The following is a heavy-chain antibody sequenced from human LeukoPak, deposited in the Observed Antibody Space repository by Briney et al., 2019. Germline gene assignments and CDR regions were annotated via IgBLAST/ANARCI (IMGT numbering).Heavy chain of an antibody. D-gene: IGHD3-10*01. CDR2: INPNSGGT. Sequence: ASVKVSCKASGYTFTGYYMHWVRQAPEQGLEWMGWINPNSGGTNYAQKFQGRGTMTRDTSISTAYMELSRLRSDDTAVYCFARPREVYYYGSGSLDYWGQGTLVTVSS. J-gene: IGHJ4*02. V-gene: IGHV1-2*02. CDR3: ARPREVYYYGSGSLDY. CDR1: GYTFTGYY.